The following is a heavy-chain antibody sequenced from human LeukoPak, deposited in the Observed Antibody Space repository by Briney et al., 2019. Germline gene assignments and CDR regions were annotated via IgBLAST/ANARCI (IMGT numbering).Heavy chain of an antibody. Sequence: SGTLSLTCAVSGGSITSSNWWSWVRQPPGKGLEWIGEIYYTGNTNYNPSLKSRVTISVDKSNNQFSLNLSSVTAADTAVYYCARASPLGYCTNGVCYTTVFDYWGQGTLVTVSS. J-gene: IGHJ4*02. CDR1: GGSITSSNW. CDR3: ARASPLGYCTNGVCYTTVFDY. D-gene: IGHD2-8*01. CDR2: IYYTGNT. V-gene: IGHV4-4*02.